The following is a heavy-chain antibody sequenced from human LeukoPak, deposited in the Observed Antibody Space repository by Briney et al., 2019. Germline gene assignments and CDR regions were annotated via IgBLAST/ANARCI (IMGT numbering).Heavy chain of an antibody. J-gene: IGHJ4*02. CDR3: ARDMGSGYSGYDSFDY. V-gene: IGHV1-2*02. Sequence: EASVKVSCKASGYTFTGYYMHWVRQAPGQGLEWMGWINPNSGGTNYAQKFQGRVTMTRDTSISTAYMELSRLRSDDTAVYYCARDMGSGYSGYDSFDYWGQGTLVTVSS. CDR1: GYTFTGYY. CDR2: INPNSGGT. D-gene: IGHD5-12*01.